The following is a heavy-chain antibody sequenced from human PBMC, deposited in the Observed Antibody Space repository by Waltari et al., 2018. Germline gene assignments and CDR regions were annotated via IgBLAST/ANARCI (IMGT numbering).Heavy chain of an antibody. CDR3: ARKGGRGYPYGPFFYDH. CDR2: INIEGGYI. CDR1: GFTFSDYW. Sequence: EVHLVQAGGDLVQPGGSLRLSCAASGFTFSDYWLHWVRQVPGKGRVWVGRINIEGGYISYADSVKGRFTISRDNTKNTVYLQLNSLRVEDTGVYYCARKGGRGYPYGPFFYDHWGQGTLVTVSS. D-gene: IGHD5-18*01. J-gene: IGHJ4*02. V-gene: IGHV3-74*01.